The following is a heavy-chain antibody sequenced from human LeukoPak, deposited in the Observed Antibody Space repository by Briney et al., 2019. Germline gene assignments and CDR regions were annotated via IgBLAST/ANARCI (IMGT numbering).Heavy chain of an antibody. J-gene: IGHJ4*02. CDR1: GDPLLSGCLY. CDR3: ARPIASGNRAVF. D-gene: IGHD2-21*01. Sequence: PSETLSHTYTVSGDPLLSGCLYWGWIRQPPGKGLEWIGNIYYSGTTYYNPSLKSRVTISVDTSKNQYSLKLISVTAAETAVYYCARPIASGNRAVFWGRGPLVTVSS. V-gene: IGHV4-39*01. CDR2: IYYSGTT.